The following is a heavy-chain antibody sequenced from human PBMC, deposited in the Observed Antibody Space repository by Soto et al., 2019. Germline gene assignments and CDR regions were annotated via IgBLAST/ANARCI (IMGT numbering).Heavy chain of an antibody. CDR2: ISVYNDYT. CDR3: ASYFDGFSNSWGFEY. J-gene: IGHJ4*02. CDR1: GDTFPRYG. D-gene: IGHD6-13*01. V-gene: IGHV1-18*01. Sequence: QVQLVQSGAEVKRPGSSVKVSCKASGDTFPRYGFSWGRQAPGQGLEGMGRISVYNDYTNYAQKFQSRVTMTTDTSTSTAYLELRSLKSDATAVYYCASYFDGFSNSWGFEYWGQGTLVTVSS.